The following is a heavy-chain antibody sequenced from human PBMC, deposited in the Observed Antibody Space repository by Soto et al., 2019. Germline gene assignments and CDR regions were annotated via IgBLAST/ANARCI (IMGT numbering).Heavy chain of an antibody. CDR1: GDPVTSGSFY. V-gene: IGHV4-61*01. CDR3: ARKDYDSRLDF. J-gene: IGHJ4*02. D-gene: IGHD3-22*01. CDR2: VYYTGNT. Sequence: LSLTCTVSGDPVTSGSFYWSWIRQPPGKGLEWIGYVYYTGNTNNNPSLKSRVSISIDTSKNQFSLKLRSVTAADTAVYYCARKDYDSRLDFWGQGTLVTVSS.